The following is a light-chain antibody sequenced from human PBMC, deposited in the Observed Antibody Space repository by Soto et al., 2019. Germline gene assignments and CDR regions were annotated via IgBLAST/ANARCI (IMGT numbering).Light chain of an antibody. V-gene: IGKV3-15*01. Sequence: ETVMTQSPATLSVSPGGRDTLSCRASQSISSNLAWYQQKPGQAPRLLIYGASTRATGIPARFTGSGSGTEFTLTISSLQSEDFAVYYCQQYNNWPLTFGGGTKVDIK. CDR2: GAS. CDR1: QSISSN. CDR3: QQYNNWPLT. J-gene: IGKJ4*01.